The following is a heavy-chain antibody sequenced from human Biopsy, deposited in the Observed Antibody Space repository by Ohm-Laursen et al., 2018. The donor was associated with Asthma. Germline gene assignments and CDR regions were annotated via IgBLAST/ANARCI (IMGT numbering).Heavy chain of an antibody. CDR2: INPSGGST. Sequence: ASVKVSCNASEYTFTSYAIHWVRQAPGQGLEWMGIINPSGGSTSYAQKFQGRVTMTRDTSTSTVYMELSSLRSEDTAVYYCARAGAPIVGATMGYWGQGTLVTVSS. D-gene: IGHD1-26*01. J-gene: IGHJ4*02. CDR3: ARAGAPIVGATMGY. CDR1: EYTFTSYA. V-gene: IGHV1-46*01.